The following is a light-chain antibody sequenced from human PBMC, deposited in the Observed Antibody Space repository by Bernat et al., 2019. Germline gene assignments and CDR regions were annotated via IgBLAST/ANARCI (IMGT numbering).Light chain of an antibody. CDR2: GAS. V-gene: IGKV3-20*01. Sequence: EVVLTQSPGALSLSPGVRATLSCRASQSVSGVYLAWYQQKHGRAPRLLFYGASIRATGIPDRFSGSGSGTDFTLTIYRLEPEDSAVYYCQYYCNSQDTFGQGTKLEI. CDR3: QYYCNSQDT. J-gene: IGKJ2*01. CDR1: QSVSGVY.